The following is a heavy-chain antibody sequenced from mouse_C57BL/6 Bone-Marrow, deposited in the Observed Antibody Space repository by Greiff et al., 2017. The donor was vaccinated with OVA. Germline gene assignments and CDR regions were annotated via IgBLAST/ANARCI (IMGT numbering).Heavy chain of an antibody. J-gene: IGHJ3*01. V-gene: IGHV1-22*01. D-gene: IGHD2-4*01. CDR3: ARDDYDGAWFAY. CDR2: INPNNGGT. CDR1: GYTFTDYN. Sequence: EVKLVESGPELVKPGASVKMSCKASGYTFTDYNMHWVKQSHGKSLEWIGYINPNNGGTSYNQKFKGKATLTVNKSSSTAYMELRSLTSEDSAVYYCARDDYDGAWFAYWGQGTLVTVSA.